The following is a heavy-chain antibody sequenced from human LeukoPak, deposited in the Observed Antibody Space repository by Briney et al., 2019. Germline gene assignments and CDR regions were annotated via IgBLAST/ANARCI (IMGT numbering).Heavy chain of an antibody. CDR3: ARTRYYYGSRSYWAPYYFDY. CDR1: GGSISSGRYY. J-gene: IGHJ4*02. D-gene: IGHD3-10*01. CDR2: IYYSGAT. Sequence: SETLSLTCTVSGGSISSGRYYWNWIRQAAGKGLEWIVRIYYSGATNSHPSLKSRVTISMDRSKNQFSLQLTSVTAADTAVYWCARTRYYYGSRSYWAPYYFDYWGQGTLVTVSS. V-gene: IGHV4-61*02.